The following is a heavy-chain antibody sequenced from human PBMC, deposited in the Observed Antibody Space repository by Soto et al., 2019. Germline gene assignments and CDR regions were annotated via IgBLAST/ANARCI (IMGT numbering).Heavy chain of an antibody. V-gene: IGHV1-18*01. CDR1: GYTFTSYG. D-gene: IGHD1-26*01. Sequence: ASVKVSCKASGYTFTSYGISWVRQAPGQGLEWMGWISAYNGNTNYAQKLQGRVTMTTDTSTSTAYMELRSLRSDDTAVYYCARDEGIVGATWAFDIWGQGTMVTVSS. CDR3: ARDEGIVGATWAFDI. CDR2: ISAYNGNT. J-gene: IGHJ3*02.